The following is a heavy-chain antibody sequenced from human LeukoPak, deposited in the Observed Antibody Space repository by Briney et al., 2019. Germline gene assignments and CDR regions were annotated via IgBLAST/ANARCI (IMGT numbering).Heavy chain of an antibody. J-gene: IGHJ4*02. V-gene: IGHV5-51*01. CDR2: IYPGDSDT. CDR1: GYTFTSYS. CDR3: ARGVVVTAYDY. Sequence: ASVEVSCKASGYTFTSYSMRWVRQMPGKGLEWMGIIYPGDSDTRYSPSFQGQVTISADKSISTAYLQWSSLKASDTAIYYCARGVVVTAYDYWGQGTLVTVSS. D-gene: IGHD2-21*02.